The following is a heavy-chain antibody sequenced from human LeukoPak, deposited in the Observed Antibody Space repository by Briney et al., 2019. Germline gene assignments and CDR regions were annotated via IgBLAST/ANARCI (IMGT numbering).Heavy chain of an antibody. V-gene: IGHV4-59*02. CDR1: GFTVSSNY. Sequence: GSLRLSCAASGFTVSSNYMSWVRQPPGKGLEWIGYIYYSGSTNYNPSLKSRVTISVDTSKNQFSLKLSSVTAADTAVYYCASTEPNDYGDYEAFDYWGQGTLVTVSS. D-gene: IGHD4-17*01. CDR3: ASTEPNDYGDYEAFDY. J-gene: IGHJ4*02. CDR2: IYYSGST.